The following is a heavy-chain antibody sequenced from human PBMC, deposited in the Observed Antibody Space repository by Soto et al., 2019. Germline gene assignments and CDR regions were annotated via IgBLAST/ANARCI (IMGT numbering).Heavy chain of an antibody. CDR2: IYNSGNT. V-gene: IGHV4-30-4*01. Sequence: SETLSLTCTVSGGSIGSDNYYWSWIRQPPGKGLEWIGFIYNSGNTYYNPSLKSRLTISLDTSKNQFSLKLSSVTAADTAVYYCARVGGSGYYYSIDYWGQGTLVTVSS. J-gene: IGHJ4*02. D-gene: IGHD3-22*01. CDR3: ARVGGSGYYYSIDY. CDR1: GGSIGSDNYY.